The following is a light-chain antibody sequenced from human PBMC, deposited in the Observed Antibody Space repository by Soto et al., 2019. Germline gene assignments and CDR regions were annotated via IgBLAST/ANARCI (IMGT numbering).Light chain of an antibody. CDR2: EVI. Sequence: QSVLTQPVSVSGSPGQSITVSCTGTSSDVGGYGSVSWFQQHPGKAPKLMIYEVINRPSGVSNRFSGSKSGNTAYLTISGLQPEDEADYYCSSYKRTSALVFGSGTKVTVL. CDR3: SSYKRTSALV. CDR1: SSDVGGYGS. V-gene: IGLV2-14*01. J-gene: IGLJ1*01.